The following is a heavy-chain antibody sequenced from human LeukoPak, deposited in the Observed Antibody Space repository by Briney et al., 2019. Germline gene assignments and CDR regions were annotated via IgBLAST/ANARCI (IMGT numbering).Heavy chain of an antibody. CDR3: AREGSSGWYGGNWFDP. J-gene: IGHJ5*02. CDR2: VHPSATT. V-gene: IGHV4-4*07. Sequence: SETLSLTCSVSGGSISGYYWSWIRQTAEKGLEWIGRVHPSATTNYNPSLESRITMSVDKSRNHFSLTLTSVTATDTALYFCAREGSSGWYGGNWFDPWGQGILVTVSS. CDR1: GGSISGYY. D-gene: IGHD6-13*01.